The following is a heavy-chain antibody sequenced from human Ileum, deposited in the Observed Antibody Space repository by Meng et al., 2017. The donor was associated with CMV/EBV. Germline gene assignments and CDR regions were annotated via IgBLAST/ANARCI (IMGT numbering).Heavy chain of an antibody. D-gene: IGHD3-16*01. CDR3: ARDSRLRLGNDY. V-gene: IGHV3-7*01. J-gene: IGHJ4*02. CDR2: IKQDGSEK. Sequence: GGSLRLSCAASGFRFSDYYMSWIRQAPGKGLEWVANIKQDGSEKYYVDSVKGRFTISRDNAKNSLYLQMNSLRAEDTAVYYCARDSRLRLGNDYWGQGTLVTVSS. CDR1: GFRFSDYY.